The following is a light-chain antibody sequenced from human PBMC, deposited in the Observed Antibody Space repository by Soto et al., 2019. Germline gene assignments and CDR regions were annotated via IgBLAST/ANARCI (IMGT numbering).Light chain of an antibody. V-gene: IGKV3-15*01. Sequence: EIVMTQSPATLSVSPGERATLSCRASQSVSSNLAWYQQKPGQAPRLLIYGASTRATGIPARFSGSGSGTEFTLTISRLQSEDFAVYYGQQYDNWPYTFGQGTKLEIK. CDR2: GAS. CDR1: QSVSSN. J-gene: IGKJ2*01. CDR3: QQYDNWPYT.